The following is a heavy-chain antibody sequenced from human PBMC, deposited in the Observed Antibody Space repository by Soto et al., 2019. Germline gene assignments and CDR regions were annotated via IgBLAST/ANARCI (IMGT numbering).Heavy chain of an antibody. Sequence: EVQLLESGGGLVQPGGSLRLSCAASGFTFSSYAMSWVRQAPGKGLEWVSAISGSGGSTYYADSVKGRFTISRDNSKNTLYLQMICLRAEDEAVYYCGEARDDGDYRLFDPWGQGTLVTVSS. CDR3: GEARDDGDYRLFDP. CDR1: GFTFSSYA. D-gene: IGHD4-17*01. J-gene: IGHJ5*02. CDR2: ISGSGGST. V-gene: IGHV3-23*01.